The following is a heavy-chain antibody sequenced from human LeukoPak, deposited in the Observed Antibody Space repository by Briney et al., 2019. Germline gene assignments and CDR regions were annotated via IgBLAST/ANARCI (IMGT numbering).Heavy chain of an antibody. Sequence: GGSLRLSCAASGFTVSSNYMSWVRQAPGKGLEWVSVIYSGGSTYYADSVKGRFTISRDNSKNTLYLQMHSLRAEDTAVYYCAKSIGGVVVVAADYWGQGTLVTVSS. CDR2: IYSGGST. CDR1: GFTVSSNY. J-gene: IGHJ4*02. V-gene: IGHV3-66*01. CDR3: AKSIGGVVVVAADY. D-gene: IGHD2-15*01.